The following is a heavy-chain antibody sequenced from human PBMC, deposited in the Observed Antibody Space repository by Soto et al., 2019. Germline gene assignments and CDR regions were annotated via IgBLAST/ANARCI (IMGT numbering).Heavy chain of an antibody. CDR1: GYTLTELS. D-gene: IGHD1-7*01. CDR3: ARPTSTGTTSGYYFDY. V-gene: IGHV1-24*01. Sequence: ASVKVSCKVSGYTLTELSMHWVRQAPGKGLEWMGGFDPEDGETIYAQKFQGRVTMTADTSTDTAYMELSSLSPDDTAVYYCARPTSTGTTSGYYFDYWGQGTLVTVSS. J-gene: IGHJ4*02. CDR2: FDPEDGET.